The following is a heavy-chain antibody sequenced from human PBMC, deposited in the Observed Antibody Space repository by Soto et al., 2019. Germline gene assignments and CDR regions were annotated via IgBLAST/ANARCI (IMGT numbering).Heavy chain of an antibody. CDR2: ESYDESNI. CDR1: GFTFGSYG. D-gene: IGHD7-27*01. CDR3: AKDTHWGSGRGFLES. V-gene: IGHV3-30*18. J-gene: IGHJ1*01. Sequence: QGYLAESGGGVVQPGKSLTLSCVTYGFTFGSYGMHWVRQAPGGGLEWLALESYDESNIIYAESVKGRFTISRDNSKKILYLHMEGLTTDDTAVYFCAKDTHWGSGRGFLESWGLGTLVTVSS.